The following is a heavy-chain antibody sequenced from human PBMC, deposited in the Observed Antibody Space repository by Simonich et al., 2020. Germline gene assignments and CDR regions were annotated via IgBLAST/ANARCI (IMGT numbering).Heavy chain of an antibody. CDR1: GYTFTGYY. CDR3: ARSHIAAAGTGYFQH. J-gene: IGHJ1*01. Sequence: QVQLVQSGAEVKKPGASVKVSCKASGYTFTGYYMHWVRQAPGQGLEWVGGINPNRGGTNYAKKFQGRVTMTMETSISTAYMELSRLRSDDTAVYYCARSHIAAAGTGYFQHWGQGTLVTVSS. V-gene: IGHV1-2*02. D-gene: IGHD6-13*01. CDR2: INPNRGGT.